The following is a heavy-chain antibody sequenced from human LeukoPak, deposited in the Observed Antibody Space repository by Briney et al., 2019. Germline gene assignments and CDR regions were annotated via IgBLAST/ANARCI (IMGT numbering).Heavy chain of an antibody. Sequence: ASVTVSCKASGYTFTRYGISWVRQAPGQGLEWMGWICVYNGNTNYAQKLQGRVTMTSDTSTSTAYVELRSLKSDDTAVYYCARGVPHYYYYMDVWGKGTTVTVSS. J-gene: IGHJ6*03. CDR2: ICVYNGNT. CDR3: ARGVPHYYYYMDV. CDR1: GYTFTRYG. D-gene: IGHD2-2*01. V-gene: IGHV1-18*01.